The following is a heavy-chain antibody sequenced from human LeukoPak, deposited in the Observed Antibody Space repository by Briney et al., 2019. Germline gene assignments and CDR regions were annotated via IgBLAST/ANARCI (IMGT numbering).Heavy chain of an antibody. J-gene: IGHJ3*02. CDR1: GFTFTNYG. V-gene: IGHV3-33*01. Sequence: GGSLRLSCAASGFTFTNYGMHWVRQAPGKGLEWVAVIWYDGSNKYYADSVRGRFTISRDNSKNTLYLQMNSLRAEDTAVYYCAREDDSSGYRSGAFDIWGQGTLVTVSS. CDR3: AREDDSSGYRSGAFDI. CDR2: IWYDGSNK. D-gene: IGHD3-22*01.